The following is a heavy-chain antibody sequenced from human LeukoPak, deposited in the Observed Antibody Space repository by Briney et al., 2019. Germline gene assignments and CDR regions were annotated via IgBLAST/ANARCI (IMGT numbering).Heavy chain of an antibody. Sequence: QPGGSLRLSCAASGFTFSSYAMHWVRQAPGKGLEWVAVISYDGSNKYYADSVKGRFTISRDNSKNTLYLQMNSLRAEDTAVYYCARDGPAGIREYFQHWGQGTLVTVSS. V-gene: IGHV3-30-3*01. CDR3: ARDGPAGIREYFQH. D-gene: IGHD6-13*01. J-gene: IGHJ1*01. CDR2: ISYDGSNK. CDR1: GFTFSSYA.